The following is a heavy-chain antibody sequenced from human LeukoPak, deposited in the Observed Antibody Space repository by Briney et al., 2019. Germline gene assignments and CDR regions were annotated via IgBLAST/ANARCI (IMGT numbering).Heavy chain of an antibody. V-gene: IGHV3-53*05. CDR2: IYSGGST. CDR3: AKDGGGIAAAGRLDY. J-gene: IGHJ4*02. Sequence: PGGSLRLSCAASGFTVSSNYMSWVRQAPGKGLEWVSVIYSGGSTYCADSVKGRFTISRDNSKNTLYLQMNSLRAEDTAVYYCAKDGGGIAAAGRLDYWGQGTLVTVSS. D-gene: IGHD6-13*01. CDR1: GFTVSSNY.